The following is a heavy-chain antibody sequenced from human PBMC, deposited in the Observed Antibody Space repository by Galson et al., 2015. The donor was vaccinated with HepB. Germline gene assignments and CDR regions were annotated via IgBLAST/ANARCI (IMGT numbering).Heavy chain of an antibody. CDR1: GGTFSSYA. CDR3: ATYFDWLLDYYYYGMDV. D-gene: IGHD3-9*01. V-gene: IGHV1-69*10. Sequence: SVKVSCKASGGTFSSYAISWVRQAPGQGLEWMGGIIPIFGIANYAQKFQGRVTITADKSTSTAYMELSSLRSEDTAVYYCATYFDWLLDYYYYGMDVWGQVTTVTVSS. J-gene: IGHJ6*02. CDR2: IIPIFGIA.